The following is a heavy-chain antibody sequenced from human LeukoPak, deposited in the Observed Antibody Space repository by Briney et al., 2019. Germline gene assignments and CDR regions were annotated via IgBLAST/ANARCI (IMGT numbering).Heavy chain of an antibody. CDR2: ISYSGSP. CDR1: GGSISSYY. CDR3: TKGRGI. Sequence: SETLSLTCTVSGGSISSYYWSWIRQPPGKGLEWIGYISYSGSPNYNPSLKSRVTISVETSKNQFSLKLTSVTAADTAVYYCTKGRGIWGQGTLVTVSS. D-gene: IGHD3-10*01. V-gene: IGHV4-59*08. J-gene: IGHJ4*02.